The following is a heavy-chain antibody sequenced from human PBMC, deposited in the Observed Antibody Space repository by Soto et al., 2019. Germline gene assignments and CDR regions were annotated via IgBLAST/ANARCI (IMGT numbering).Heavy chain of an antibody. CDR3: ATELYSSGLPRVVY. D-gene: IGHD6-19*01. CDR1: GGSISSGGYY. Sequence: QVQLQESGPGLVKPSQTLSLTCTVSGGSISSGGYYWSWIRQHPGKGLEWIGYIYYSGSTYYNPSLQSRVTISVDTSKNHSSLKLTSVPAADTAVYYCATELYSSGLPRVVYWGKATLLTVPS. CDR2: IYYSGST. J-gene: IGHJ4*02. V-gene: IGHV4-31*03.